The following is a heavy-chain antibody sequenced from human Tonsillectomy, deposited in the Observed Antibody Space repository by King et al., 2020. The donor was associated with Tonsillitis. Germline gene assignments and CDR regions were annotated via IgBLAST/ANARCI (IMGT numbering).Heavy chain of an antibody. V-gene: IGHV3-23*04. J-gene: IGHJ4*02. CDR2: ISGSGIST. CDR3: AKSTNGVTTVTWATDY. Sequence: VQLVESGGGLVQPGGPLRLSCAASGFTFSSYAMTWIRQAPGKGLEWVSGISGSGISTYYADSVNGRFTLSRDNSKNTLYLQMNSLTAEDTAVYYCAKSTNGVTTVTWATDYWGQGTLVVVSP. CDR1: GFTFSSYA. D-gene: IGHD4-17*01.